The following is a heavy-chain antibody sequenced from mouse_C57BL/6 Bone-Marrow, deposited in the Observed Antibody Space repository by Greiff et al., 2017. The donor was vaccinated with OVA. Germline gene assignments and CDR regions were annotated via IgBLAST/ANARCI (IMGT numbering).Heavy chain of an antibody. Sequence: VKLMESGAELVKPGASVKISCKASGYAFSSYWMNWVKQRPGKGLEWIGQIYPGDGDTNYNGKFKGKATLTADKSSSTAYMQLSSLTSEDSAVYFCASLLWLRRSYFDYWGQGTTLTVSS. CDR3: ASLLWLRRSYFDY. J-gene: IGHJ2*01. CDR1: GYAFSSYW. CDR2: IYPGDGDT. V-gene: IGHV1-80*01. D-gene: IGHD2-2*01.